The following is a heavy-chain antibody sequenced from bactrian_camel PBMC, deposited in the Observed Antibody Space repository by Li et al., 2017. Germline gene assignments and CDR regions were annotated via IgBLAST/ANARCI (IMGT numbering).Heavy chain of an antibody. D-gene: IGHD5*01. J-gene: IGHJ6*01. CDR2: VDHRDGLT. V-gene: IGHV3S40*01. CDR3: VRDLGTTGWYFDN. Sequence: QLVESGGGSVQPGGSLRPSCAASGFTFADYGMSWVRQAPGKEREGVAGVDHRDGLTNYADTVRGRFTISRDNAKNTVYLQMNSVKPEDTAVYYCVRDLGTTGWYFDNWGQGTQVTVS. CDR1: GFTFADYG.